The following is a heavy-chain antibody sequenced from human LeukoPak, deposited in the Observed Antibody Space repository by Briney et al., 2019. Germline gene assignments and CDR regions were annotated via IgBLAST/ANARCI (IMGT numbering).Heavy chain of an antibody. Sequence: PGGSLRLSCAASGFTFSSHWMHWVRQAPGKGLVWVSRIKDDGSHTNYADSVKGRFTISRDNAKNTLSLQMNRLRDEDTAVYYCARGSGIITGIDEWGQGTLVTVSS. D-gene: IGHD6-25*01. J-gene: IGHJ4*02. CDR1: GFTFSSHW. CDR2: IKDDGSHT. V-gene: IGHV3-74*01. CDR3: ARGSGIITGIDE.